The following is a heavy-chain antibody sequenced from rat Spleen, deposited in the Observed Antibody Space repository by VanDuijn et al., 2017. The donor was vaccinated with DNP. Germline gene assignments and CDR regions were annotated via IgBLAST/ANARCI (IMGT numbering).Heavy chain of an antibody. CDR1: GFTFNNYW. J-gene: IGHJ4*01. D-gene: IGHD1-6*01. CDR2: ITTSGDST. V-gene: IGHV5-31*01. CDR3: TTSEAYTTDA. Sequence: EVQLVESGGDLVQPGRSLKVSCVVSGFTFNNYWMTWIRQVPGKGLEWVASITTSGDSTSSPDSVKGRFTISRDNAKNTLYLQMNSLRSEDTATYYCTTSEAYTTDAWGQGTSVTVSS.